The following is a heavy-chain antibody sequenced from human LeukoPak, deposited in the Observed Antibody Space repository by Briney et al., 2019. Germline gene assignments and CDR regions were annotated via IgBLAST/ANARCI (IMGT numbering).Heavy chain of an antibody. Sequence: GGSLRLSCAASGFTFSTYSMNWVRQAPGQGLEWVSSISSSSTYIYFADSVKGRLTTSRDNAKNSLYLQMNSLRAEDTAVYYCARGHCSGGSCYRSLVDYWGPETLLTVSS. V-gene: IGHV3-21*01. CDR2: ISSSSTYI. D-gene: IGHD2-15*01. J-gene: IGHJ4*02. CDR1: GFTFSTYS. CDR3: ARGHCSGGSCYRSLVDY.